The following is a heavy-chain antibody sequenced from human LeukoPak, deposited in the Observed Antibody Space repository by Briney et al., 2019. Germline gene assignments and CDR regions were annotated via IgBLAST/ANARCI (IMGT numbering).Heavy chain of an antibody. CDR2: MNPNSGNT. Sequence: LWASVKVSRKASGYTFTSYDINWVRQATGQGLEWMGWMNPNSGNTGYAQKFQGRVTMTRNTSISTAYMELSSLRSEDTAVYYCARRGFSGWTFYYYYYMDVWGKGTTVTVSS. J-gene: IGHJ6*03. CDR1: GYTFTSYD. CDR3: ARRGFSGWTFYYYYYMDV. D-gene: IGHD6-19*01. V-gene: IGHV1-8*01.